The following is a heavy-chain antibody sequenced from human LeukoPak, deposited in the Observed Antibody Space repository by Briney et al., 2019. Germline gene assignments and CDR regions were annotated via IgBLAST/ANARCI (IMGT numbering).Heavy chain of an antibody. V-gene: IGHV4-31*03. J-gene: IGHJ6*02. D-gene: IGHD1-7*01. CDR2: IYYSGST. CDR1: GGFISSGGYY. Sequence: SETLSLTCTVSGGFISSGGYYWSWIRQHPGTGLEWIGYIYYSGSTYYNPSLKSRVTISVDTSKNQFSLKLSSVTAADTAVYYCARDRDNWNYGDGYYYGMDVWGQGTTVTVSS. CDR3: ARDRDNWNYGDGYYYGMDV.